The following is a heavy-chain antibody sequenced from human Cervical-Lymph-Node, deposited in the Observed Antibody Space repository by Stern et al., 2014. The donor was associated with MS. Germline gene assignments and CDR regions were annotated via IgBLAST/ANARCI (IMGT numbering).Heavy chain of an antibody. J-gene: IGHJ3*02. V-gene: IGHV1-18*01. D-gene: IGHD2-15*01. CDR1: GYTFTSYG. Sequence: VQLVESGAGVKKPGASVKVSCKASGYTFTSYGISWVRQAPGQGLEWMGWISSDNGTTNYAQKLQGRGTMTTDTSTSTAYMELRSLRSDDTAVYYCARGLLGSENAFDIWGQGTMVTVSS. CDR2: ISSDNGTT. CDR3: ARGLLGSENAFDI.